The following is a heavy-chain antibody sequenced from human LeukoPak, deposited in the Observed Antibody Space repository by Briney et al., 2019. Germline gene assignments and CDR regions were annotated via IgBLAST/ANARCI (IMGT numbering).Heavy chain of an antibody. Sequence: PGGSLRLSCAGSGFTFSSYTMSWVRQAPGKGLEWISSISSSSSYNYYVDPAKGQFTISRDNAKRSLVLQMNSLRAEDTAVYYCVRAHGTYAPLGYWGQGTLVTVSS. CDR1: GFTFSSYT. CDR3: VRAHGTYAPLGY. CDR2: ISSSSSYN. D-gene: IGHD2-2*01. V-gene: IGHV3-21*01. J-gene: IGHJ4*02.